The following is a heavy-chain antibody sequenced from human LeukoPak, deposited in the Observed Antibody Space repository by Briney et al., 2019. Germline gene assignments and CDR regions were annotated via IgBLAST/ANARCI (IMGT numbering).Heavy chain of an antibody. D-gene: IGHD3-10*01. Sequence: SVKVSCKASGGTFSSYAISWVRQAPGQGLEWIGGIIPIFGTANYAQKFQGRVTMTEDTSTDTAYMELSSLRSEDTAVYYCATGWFGDLVGAFDIWGQGTMVTVSS. CDR1: GGTFSSYA. V-gene: IGHV1-69*06. CDR2: IIPIFGTA. CDR3: ATGWFGDLVGAFDI. J-gene: IGHJ3*02.